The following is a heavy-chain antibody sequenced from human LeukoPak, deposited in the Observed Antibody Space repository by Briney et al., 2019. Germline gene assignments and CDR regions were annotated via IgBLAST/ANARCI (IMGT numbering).Heavy chain of an antibody. V-gene: IGHV3-21*01. CDR1: GFTFSIYS. CDR3: ARDLFQDYTLDY. Sequence: GGSLTLSCAASGFTFSIYSMNWVRLAPGKGRGWVSSISSSSSIIYYADSVKGRFTISRDNAKNSLYLQVNSLRAEDTAVYYCARDLFQDYTLDYWGQGTLVTVSS. J-gene: IGHJ4*02. CDR2: ISSSSSII. D-gene: IGHD3-16*01.